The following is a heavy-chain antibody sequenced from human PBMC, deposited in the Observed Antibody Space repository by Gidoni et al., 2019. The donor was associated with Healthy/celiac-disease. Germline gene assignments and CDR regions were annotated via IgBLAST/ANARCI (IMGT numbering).Heavy chain of an antibody. Sequence: EVQLVESGGGLVKPGGSLRLSCAASGFTFSSYSMNWFRQAPGKGLEWVLSISSSSSYIYYAASVKGRFTISRDNAKNSLYLQMNSLRAEDTAVYYCARDLRPAYFDYWGQGTLVTVSS. CDR2: ISSSSSYI. J-gene: IGHJ4*02. CDR3: ARDLRPAYFDY. V-gene: IGHV3-21*01. CDR1: GFTFSSYS.